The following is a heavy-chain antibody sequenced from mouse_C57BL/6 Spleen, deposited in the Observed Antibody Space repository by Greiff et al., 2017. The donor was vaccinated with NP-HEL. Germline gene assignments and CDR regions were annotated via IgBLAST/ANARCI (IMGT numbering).Heavy chain of an antibody. Sequence: EVQLVESGGGLVKPGGSLKLSCAASGFTFSDYGMHWVRQAPEKGLEWVAYISSGSSTIYYAYTVKGRFTISRDNAKNTLFLQMTSLRSEDTAMYYCARALYYAMDYWGQGTSVTVSS. V-gene: IGHV5-17*01. CDR2: ISSGSSTI. J-gene: IGHJ4*01. CDR1: GFTFSDYG. CDR3: ARALYYAMDY.